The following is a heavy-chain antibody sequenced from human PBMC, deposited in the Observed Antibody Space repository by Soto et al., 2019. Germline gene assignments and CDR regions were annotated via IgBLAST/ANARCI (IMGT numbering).Heavy chain of an antibody. J-gene: IGHJ4*02. CDR3: ARASDTAFDY. Sequence: LSLTCTVSGGSISSGGYYWSWIRQHPGKGLEWIGYIYYSGSTYYNPSLKSRVTISVDTSKNQFSLKLSSVTAAATAVYYCARASDTAFDYWGQGTLVAVSS. CDR2: IYYSGST. CDR1: GGSISSGGYY. D-gene: IGHD5-18*01. V-gene: IGHV4-31*03.